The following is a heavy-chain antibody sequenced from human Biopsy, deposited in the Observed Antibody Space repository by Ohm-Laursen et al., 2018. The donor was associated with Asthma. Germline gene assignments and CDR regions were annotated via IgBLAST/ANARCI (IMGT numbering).Heavy chain of an antibody. CDR3: ARGQKSAGDRWFDP. D-gene: IGHD6-13*01. V-gene: IGHV1-2*06. CDR2: INPNRGGT. Sequence: ASVKVSCKASGYTFIGCHIHWIPQGPGPVLEWMGRINPNRGGTNYAQKFQGRVTMTRDTSISTAYMEVSMLRSDDTAVYYWARGQKSAGDRWFDPWGQGTLVTVSS. CDR1: GYTFIGCH. J-gene: IGHJ5*02.